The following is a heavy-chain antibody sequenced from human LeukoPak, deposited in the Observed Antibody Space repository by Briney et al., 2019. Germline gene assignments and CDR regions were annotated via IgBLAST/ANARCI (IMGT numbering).Heavy chain of an antibody. CDR1: GGSISSGGYY. Sequence: SQTLSLTCTVSGGSISSGGYYWSWIRQPPGKGLEWIGYIYHSGSTYYNPSLKSRVIISVDRSKNQFSLKLSSVTAADTAVYYCARGYNWNDGGGFDYWGQGTLVTVSS. J-gene: IGHJ4*02. V-gene: IGHV4-30-2*01. CDR3: ARGYNWNDGGGFDY. D-gene: IGHD1-20*01. CDR2: IYHSGST.